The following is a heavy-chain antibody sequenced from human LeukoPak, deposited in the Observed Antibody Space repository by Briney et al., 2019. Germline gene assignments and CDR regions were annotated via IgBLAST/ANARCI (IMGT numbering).Heavy chain of an antibody. D-gene: IGHD5-12*01. Sequence: GGSLRLSGAASGFTFIGYAMSWVRQGPGKGLPWVSAISGSGGSTYYADSVKGRFTISRDNSKSTLYLQMNSLRAEDTAVYYCAKNPFSDYNWYFDYWGQGTLVTVSS. J-gene: IGHJ4*02. V-gene: IGHV3-23*01. CDR3: AKNPFSDYNWYFDY. CDR1: GFTFIGYA. CDR2: ISGSGGST.